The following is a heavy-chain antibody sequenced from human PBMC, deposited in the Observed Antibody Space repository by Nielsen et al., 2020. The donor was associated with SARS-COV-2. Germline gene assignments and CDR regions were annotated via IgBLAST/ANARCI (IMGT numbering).Heavy chain of an antibody. CDR2: VSYDGSNT. CDR1: GFTFTTYA. Sequence: SLKISCAASGFTFTTYAMHWVRQAPGKGLEWVAVVSYDGSNTYYADFVMGRFTVSRDNSNNTVFLHITSLKPEDTAVYFCAKDLHSTTSSVFDFWGQGTLVTVSS. V-gene: IGHV3-30*18. CDR3: AKDLHSTTSSVFDF. J-gene: IGHJ4*02. D-gene: IGHD6-6*01.